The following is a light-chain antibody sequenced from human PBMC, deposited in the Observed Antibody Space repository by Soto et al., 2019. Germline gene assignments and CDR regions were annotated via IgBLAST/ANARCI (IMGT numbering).Light chain of an antibody. J-gene: IGKJ1*01. Sequence: EIVLTQSPGTLSLSPGERATLSCRASQSISSSYLAWYQQKPGQAPRHLIYGASSRSTGIPVRFSGSGSGTDFAVASSRRGRDDFAVYYCQQYVKTFGQGSKVEIK. V-gene: IGKV3-20*01. CDR1: QSISSSY. CDR3: QQYVKT. CDR2: GAS.